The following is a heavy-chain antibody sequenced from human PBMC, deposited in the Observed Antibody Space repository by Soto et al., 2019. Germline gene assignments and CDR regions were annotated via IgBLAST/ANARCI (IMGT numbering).Heavy chain of an antibody. V-gene: IGHV3-48*03. Sequence: PGGSLRLSCAASGLTFSFYEMNWVRQAPGKGLEWVSYITSSGSTIYYADSVKGRFTISRDNAKNSLYLQMNSLRAEDTAVYYCERGPHSITMGAEDDWGQGTLVTVP. J-gene: IGHJ4*02. CDR1: GLTFSFYE. CDR3: ERGPHSITMGAEDD. D-gene: IGHD3-16*01. CDR2: ITSSGSTI.